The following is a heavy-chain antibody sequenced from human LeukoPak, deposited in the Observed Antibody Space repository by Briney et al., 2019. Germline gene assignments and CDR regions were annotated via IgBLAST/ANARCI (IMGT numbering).Heavy chain of an antibody. D-gene: IGHD3-16*02. J-gene: IGHJ4*02. CDR2: IWHDGSNK. CDR3: ARDQGYYDYVWGSYPFAY. CDR1: GFTFSDHA. V-gene: IGHV3-33*01. Sequence: PGRSLRLSCAASGFTFSDHAMHWVRQAPGKGLEWVAVIWHDGSNKYYADSVKGRFTISRDNSKNTLYLQMNSLRAEDTAVYYCARDQGYYDYVWGSYPFAYWGQGTLVTVSS.